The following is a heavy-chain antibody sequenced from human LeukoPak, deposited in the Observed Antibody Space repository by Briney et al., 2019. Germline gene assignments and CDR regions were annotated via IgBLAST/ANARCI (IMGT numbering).Heavy chain of an antibody. CDR3: AKDGGKAVAGTFDY. D-gene: IGHD6-19*01. J-gene: IGHJ4*02. V-gene: IGHV3-30*04. CDR1: GFTFSNFA. CDR2: VSSDGSTK. Sequence: GGSLRLSCAASGFTFSNFAMHWVRQAPGKGLEHVAVVSSDGSTKYYPDTVRGRFIISRDNFKSTVYLQMNSLRIDDTAVYHCAKDGGKAVAGTFDYWGQGTLVTVSS.